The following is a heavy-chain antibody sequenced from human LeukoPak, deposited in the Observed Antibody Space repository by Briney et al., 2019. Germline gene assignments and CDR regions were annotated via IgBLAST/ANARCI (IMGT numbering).Heavy chain of an antibody. CDR2: IYTSGST. J-gene: IGHJ4*02. CDR3: ARHPGYCSSTSCYGAIDY. Sequence: SETLSLTCTVSGGSISSYYWSWIRQPPGKGLEWIGYIYTSGSTNYNPSLKSRVTISVDTSKNQFSLKLSSVTAADTAVYYCARHPGYCSSTSCYGAIDYWGQGTLVTVSS. V-gene: IGHV4-4*09. CDR1: GGSISSYY. D-gene: IGHD2-2*03.